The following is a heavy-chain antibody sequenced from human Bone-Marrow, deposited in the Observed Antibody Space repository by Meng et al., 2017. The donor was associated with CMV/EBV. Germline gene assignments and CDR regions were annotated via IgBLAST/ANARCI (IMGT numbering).Heavy chain of an antibody. D-gene: IGHD3-3*01. J-gene: IGHJ4*02. Sequence: GESLKISCAASGFTFSSYGMHWVRQAPGKGLEWVAFIRYDGSNKYYADSVKGRFTISRDNSKNTLYLQMNSLRAEDTAVYYCAKKYDLWSGYYDYWGQGTLVTVSS. CDR1: GFTFSSYG. CDR3: AKKYDLWSGYYDY. V-gene: IGHV3-30*02. CDR2: IRYDGSNK.